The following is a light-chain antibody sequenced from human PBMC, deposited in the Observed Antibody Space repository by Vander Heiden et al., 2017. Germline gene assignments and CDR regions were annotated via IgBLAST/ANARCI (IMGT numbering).Light chain of an antibody. CDR3: LAWDSSLSARI. Sequence: QAGLTQPPSVSKGLRQTATLTCTGNSNNVGDRGAAWLQQHQGHPPKLLSYRNNNRSSGISERFSASRSGNTASLTISGLQPEDEADYYCLAWDSSLSARIFGGGTKLTVL. V-gene: IGLV10-54*04. CDR1: SNNVGDRG. CDR2: RNN. J-gene: IGLJ2*01.